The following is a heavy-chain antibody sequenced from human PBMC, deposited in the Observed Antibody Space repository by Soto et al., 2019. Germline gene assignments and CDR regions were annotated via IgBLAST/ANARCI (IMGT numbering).Heavy chain of an antibody. J-gene: IGHJ5*02. CDR3: ARGAISWFGAPGFDP. V-gene: IGHV4-39*01. CDR2: IYYSGST. D-gene: IGHD3-10*01. Sequence: QLQLQESGPGLVKPSETLSLTCTVSGGSISSSSYYWGWIRQPPGKGLEWIGSIYYSGSTYYNPSLKSRVTISVDTSKNQFSLKLSSVTAADTAVYYCARGAISWFGAPGFDPWGQGTLVTVSS. CDR1: GGSISSSSYY.